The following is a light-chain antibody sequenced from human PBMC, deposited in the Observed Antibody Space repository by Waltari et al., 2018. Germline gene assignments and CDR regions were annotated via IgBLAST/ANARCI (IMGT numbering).Light chain of an antibody. CDR1: QSVSSN. Sequence: EIVMTQSPATLSASPGERASPSCRASQSVSSNLAWVQQRPGQPPRLLSYGASTRATGIPARFSGSGSGAEFTLTISSLQSEDFAVYYCQQYYNWPRTFGQGTKVEI. J-gene: IGKJ1*01. CDR3: QQYYNWPRT. CDR2: GAS. V-gene: IGKV3-15*01.